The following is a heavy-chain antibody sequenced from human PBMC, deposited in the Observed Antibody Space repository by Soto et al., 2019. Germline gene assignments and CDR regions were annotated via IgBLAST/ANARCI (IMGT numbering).Heavy chain of an antibody. V-gene: IGHV3-11*01. CDR1: GFTFSDYY. CDR2: ISSSGSTI. Sequence: QVQLVESGGGLVKPGGSLRLSCAASGFTFSDYYMSWIRQAPGKGLEWVSYISSSGSTIYYADSVKGRFTISRDNAKNSLYLQMNSMSADDTAVYYCARDRRTIGTISWFDPWGQGTLVTVSS. CDR3: ARDRRTIGTISWFDP. J-gene: IGHJ5*02. D-gene: IGHD1-7*01.